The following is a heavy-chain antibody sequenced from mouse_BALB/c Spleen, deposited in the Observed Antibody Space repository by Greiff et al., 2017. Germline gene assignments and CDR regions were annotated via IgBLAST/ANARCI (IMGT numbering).Heavy chain of an antibody. CDR1: GFNIKDSY. CDR3: ARGGYYFFFDY. Sequence: EVKLQESGAELVRPGALVKLSCKASGFNIKDSYMHWVKQRPEQGLEWIGWIDPENGNPISDPNFQGKASITADTSSNTAYLQLSSLTSEDTAVYYWARGGYYFFFDYWGQGTTLTVSS. D-gene: IGHD2-3*01. J-gene: IGHJ2*01. V-gene: IGHV14-1*02. CDR2: IDPENGNP.